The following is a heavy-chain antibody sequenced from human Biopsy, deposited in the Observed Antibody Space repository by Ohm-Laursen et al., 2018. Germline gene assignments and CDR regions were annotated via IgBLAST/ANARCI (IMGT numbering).Heavy chain of an antibody. CDR3: VAYPSSGFFENNDDFAMDV. CDR2: IITVSETA. D-gene: IGHD6-19*01. Sequence: ESSVKVSCKASGGAFTNYAINWVRQAPGHGLEWMGGIITVSETAGYAERFQGRVTITADVTTTTAYMDLGGLRSEDTAVYYCVAYPSSGFFENNDDFAMDVWGQGTTVIVSS. J-gene: IGHJ6*02. CDR1: GGAFTNYA. V-gene: IGHV1-69*01.